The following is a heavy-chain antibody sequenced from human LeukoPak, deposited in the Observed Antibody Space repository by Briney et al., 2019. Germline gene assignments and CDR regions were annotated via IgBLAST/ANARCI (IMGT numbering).Heavy chain of an antibody. V-gene: IGHV3-9*01. CDR3: AKVYQYYDFWSGSFDY. Sequence: PGRSLRLSCAASGFTFDDYAMHWVRQAPGKGLEWVSGISWNSGSIGYADSVKGRFTISRDNSKNTLYLQMNSLRAEDTAVYYCAKVYQYYDFWSGSFDYWGQGTLVTVSS. CDR2: ISWNSGSI. D-gene: IGHD3-3*01. CDR1: GFTFDDYA. J-gene: IGHJ4*02.